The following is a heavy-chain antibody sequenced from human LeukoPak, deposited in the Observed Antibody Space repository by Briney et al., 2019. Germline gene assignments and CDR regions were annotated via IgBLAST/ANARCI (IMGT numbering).Heavy chain of an antibody. J-gene: IGHJ3*02. CDR1: GYTFTSYG. CDR2: INPNSGGT. Sequence: ASVKVSCKASGYTFTSYGISWVRQAPGQGLEWMGWINPNSGGTNYAQKFQGWVTMTRDTSISTAYMELSRLRSDDTAVYYCARDTNSLFAFDIWGQGTMVTVSS. CDR3: ARDTNSLFAFDI. V-gene: IGHV1-2*04. D-gene: IGHD2/OR15-2a*01.